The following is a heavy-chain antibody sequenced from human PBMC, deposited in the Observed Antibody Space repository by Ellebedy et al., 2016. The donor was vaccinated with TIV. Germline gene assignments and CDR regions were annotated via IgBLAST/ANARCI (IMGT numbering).Heavy chain of an antibody. J-gene: IGHJ4*02. D-gene: IGHD2-15*01. Sequence: SETLSLTCSVSGASVSSGSYYWSWIRQPPGKGLEWVGHVYFSGSTDYSPSFKSRLTILVDTSNNQFSLRLTSVTAADTAVYYCARNNGRIGYYDHWGQGTLVTVSS. CDR1: GASVSSGSYY. CDR2: VYFSGST. V-gene: IGHV4-61*01. CDR3: ARNNGRIGYYDH.